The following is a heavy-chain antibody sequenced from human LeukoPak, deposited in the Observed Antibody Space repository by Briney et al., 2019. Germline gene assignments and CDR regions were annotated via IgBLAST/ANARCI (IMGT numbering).Heavy chain of an antibody. Sequence: SETLSLTCAVSGYSISSGYYWGWIRQPPGKGLEWIGSIYHSGSTYYNPSLKSRVTISVDTSKNQFSLKLSSVTAADTAVYYCARTVVVVTAYWYFDLWGRGTLVTVSS. V-gene: IGHV4-38-2*01. D-gene: IGHD2-21*02. CDR2: IYHSGST. CDR1: GYSISSGYY. J-gene: IGHJ2*01. CDR3: ARTVVVVTAYWYFDL.